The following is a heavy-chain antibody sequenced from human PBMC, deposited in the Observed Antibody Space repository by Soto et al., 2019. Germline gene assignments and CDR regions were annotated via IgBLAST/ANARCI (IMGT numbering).Heavy chain of an antibody. J-gene: IGHJ6*02. CDR1: EFTFINYG. D-gene: IGHD3-10*01. Sequence: GGSKRLSCAAAEFTFINYGRHWVRQATEKGLVWVSRINTDGSGTTYADSVKGRFTISRDNAKNTLYLQMNSLRAEDTAVYYCARGGEALGKNAMDVWGQGSTVTVSS. V-gene: IGHV3-74*01. CDR3: ARGGEALGKNAMDV. CDR2: INTDGSGT.